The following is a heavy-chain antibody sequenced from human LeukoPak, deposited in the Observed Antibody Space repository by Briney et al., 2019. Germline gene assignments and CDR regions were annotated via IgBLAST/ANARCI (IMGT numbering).Heavy chain of an antibody. CDR1: GGTFSSYA. Sequence: SVKVSCKASGGTFSSYAISWVRQAPGQGLEWMGGIIPIFGTANYAQKFQGRVTITTDESTSTAYMELSSLRSEDTAVYYCARVPSCYQQSYYFDYWGQGTLVTVSS. V-gene: IGHV1-69*05. CDR3: ARVPSCYQQSYYFDY. CDR2: IIPIFGTA. D-gene: IGHD1/OR15-1a*01. J-gene: IGHJ4*02.